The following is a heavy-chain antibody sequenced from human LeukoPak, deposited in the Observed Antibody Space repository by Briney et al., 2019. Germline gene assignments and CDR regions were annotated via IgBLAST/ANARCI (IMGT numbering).Heavy chain of an antibody. CDR2: ISSSTLKI. Sequence: PGGSLRLSCAASGFTFSKYAMTWVRQAPGKGLEWVSAISSSTLKIYYADSVKGRFTISRDNSKNTLYLQMDSLRAEDTAVYYCAKEDSSSWPIYYNYHMDVWGKGTTVTISS. CDR3: AKEDSSSWPIYYNYHMDV. V-gene: IGHV3-23*01. D-gene: IGHD6-13*01. CDR1: GFTFSKYA. J-gene: IGHJ6*03.